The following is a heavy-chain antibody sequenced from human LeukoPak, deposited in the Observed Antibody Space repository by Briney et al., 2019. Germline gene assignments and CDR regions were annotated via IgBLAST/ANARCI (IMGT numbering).Heavy chain of an antibody. CDR3: AREGKYYDFWSGSRVGRADYYYMDV. D-gene: IGHD3-3*01. Sequence: SETLSLTCTVSGGSISSYYWSWIRQPAGKGLEWIGRIYTSGSTNYNPSLKSRVTMSVDTSKNQFSLKLSSVTAADTAVYYCAREGKYYDFWSGSRVGRADYYYMDVWGKGTTVTVSS. J-gene: IGHJ6*03. CDR2: IYTSGST. CDR1: GGSISSYY. V-gene: IGHV4-4*07.